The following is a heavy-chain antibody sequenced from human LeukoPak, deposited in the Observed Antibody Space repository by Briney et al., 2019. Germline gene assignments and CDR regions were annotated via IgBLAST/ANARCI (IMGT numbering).Heavy chain of an antibody. CDR3: ARRLWSGDSGWFDP. V-gene: IGHV4-34*01. Sequence: PSETLSLTCAVYGGSFSGYYWSWIRRPPGKGLEWIGEINHSGSTNYNPSLKSRVTISVDTSKNQFSLKLSPVTAADTAVYYCARRLWSGDSGWFDPWGQGTLVTVSS. J-gene: IGHJ5*02. CDR2: INHSGST. CDR1: GGSFSGYY. D-gene: IGHD3-3*01.